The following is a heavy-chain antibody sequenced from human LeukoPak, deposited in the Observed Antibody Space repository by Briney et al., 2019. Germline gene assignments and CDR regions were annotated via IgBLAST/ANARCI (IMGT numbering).Heavy chain of an antibody. CDR1: GYTFTSYD. CDR3: ARPMIVDAGAFDI. J-gene: IGHJ3*02. CDR2: MNSNSGNT. Sequence: ASVKVSCKASGYTFTSYDINWVRQATGQGLEWMGWMNSNSGNTGYAQKFQARVTFTRITSMSTAYMELSRLRSDDTAVYYCARPMIVDAGAFDIWGQGTMVTVSS. D-gene: IGHD3-22*01. V-gene: IGHV1-8*01.